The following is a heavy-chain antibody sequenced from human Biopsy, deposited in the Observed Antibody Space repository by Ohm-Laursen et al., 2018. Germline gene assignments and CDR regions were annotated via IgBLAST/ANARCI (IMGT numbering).Heavy chain of an antibody. V-gene: IGHV3-33*01. J-gene: IGHJ4*02. Sequence: SLRLSCSAPGFDFSRYGMHWVRQTPAKGLEWVALIWDNGNNKYYADSVNRRFTISRDNAKDTLYLEMNSLTAEDTAVYYGARDVFCTTTSCYLFEYWGQGTLVTVSS. D-gene: IGHD2-2*01. CDR1: GFDFSRYG. CDR3: ARDVFCTTTSCYLFEY. CDR2: IWDNGNNK.